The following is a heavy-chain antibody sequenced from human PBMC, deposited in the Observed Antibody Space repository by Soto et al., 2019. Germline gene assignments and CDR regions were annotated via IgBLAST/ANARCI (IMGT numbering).Heavy chain of an antibody. J-gene: IGHJ6*02. Sequence: PSETLSLTCAVYGGSFSGYYWSWIRQPPGKGLEWIGEINHSGSTNYNPSLKSRVTISVDTSKNQFSLKLSSVTAADTAVYYCARCRGSSSWYPYYYYYGMDVWGQGTTVTVSS. CDR1: GGSFSGYY. CDR3: ARCRGSSSWYPYYYYYGMDV. D-gene: IGHD6-13*01. V-gene: IGHV4-34*01. CDR2: INHSGST.